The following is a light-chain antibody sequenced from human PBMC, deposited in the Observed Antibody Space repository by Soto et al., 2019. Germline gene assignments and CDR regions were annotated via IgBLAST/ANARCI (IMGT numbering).Light chain of an antibody. CDR3: QQYTNVPA. J-gene: IGKJ4*01. V-gene: IGKV1-27*01. Sequence: DIQMTQSPSTLSASVGDRVTITCRASQGISNYLAWYQQIPGKVPKLLISAASTLQSGVPSRFSGSGSGTDFTLTSSILQADAVANYYWQQYTNVPAFGGGTKVEIK. CDR1: QGISNY. CDR2: AAS.